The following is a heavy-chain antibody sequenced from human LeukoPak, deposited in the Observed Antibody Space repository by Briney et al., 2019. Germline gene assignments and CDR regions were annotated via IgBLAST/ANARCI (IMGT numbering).Heavy chain of an antibody. CDR3: ARGREYDCSSTSCSSYYFDY. CDR1: GGSISSGSYY. D-gene: IGHD2-2*01. Sequence: SETLSLTCSVSGGSISSGSYYWSWIRQPPGKGLEWIGYIYYSGSTNYNPSLKSRVTISGDTSKNQFSLKLSSVTAADTAVYFCARGREYDCSSTSCSSYYFDYWGQGTLVTVSS. CDR2: IYYSGST. J-gene: IGHJ4*02. V-gene: IGHV4-61*01.